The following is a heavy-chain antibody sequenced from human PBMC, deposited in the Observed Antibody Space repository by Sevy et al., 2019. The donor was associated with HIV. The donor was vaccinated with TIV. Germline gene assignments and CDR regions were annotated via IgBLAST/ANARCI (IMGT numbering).Heavy chain of an antibody. CDR1: GFNLEDYA. CDR3: AKTPMTEAAPYFDF. J-gene: IGHJ4*02. CDR2: INWNSGSL. V-gene: IGHV3-9*01. D-gene: IGHD6-19*01. Sequence: GGSLRLSCAGSGFNLEDYALHWVRQAPGQGLEWVAGINWNSGSLDYANSVKGRFTISRDDAKNSLYLQMDTLRTEDTALYYCAKTPMTEAAPYFDFWGQGSLVTVSS.